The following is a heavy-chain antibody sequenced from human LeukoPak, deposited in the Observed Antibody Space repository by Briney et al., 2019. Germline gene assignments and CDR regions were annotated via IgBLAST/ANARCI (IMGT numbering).Heavy chain of an antibody. CDR1: GFTFSTYG. D-gene: IGHD1-26*01. CDR3: AKDPTVGSYNFVY. J-gene: IGHJ4*02. CDR2: ITSDGRNK. V-gene: IGHV3-30*18. Sequence: GGSLRLSCAASGFTFSTYGMHWVRQAPGKGLEWVAVITSDGRNKHYADSVKGRFTISRDNSKNTLYLQMSSLRGEDTAVYYCAKDPTVGSYNFVYWGQGTLVTVSS.